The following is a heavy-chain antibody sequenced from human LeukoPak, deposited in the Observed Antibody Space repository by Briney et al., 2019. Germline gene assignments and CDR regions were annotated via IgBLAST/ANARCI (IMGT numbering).Heavy chain of an antibody. Sequence: GGSLRLSCAASGFTFSSYWMNWARQAPGKGLEWVASINHNGNVNYYVDSVKGRFTISRDNAKNSLYLQMSNLKAEDTAVYFCARGGGLDVWGQGAAVTVSS. D-gene: IGHD3-16*01. V-gene: IGHV3-7*03. J-gene: IGHJ6*02. CDR2: INHNGNVN. CDR3: ARGGGLDV. CDR1: GFTFSSYW.